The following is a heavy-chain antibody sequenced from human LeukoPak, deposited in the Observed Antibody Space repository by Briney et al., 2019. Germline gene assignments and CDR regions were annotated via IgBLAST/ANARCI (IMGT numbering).Heavy chain of an antibody. V-gene: IGHV1-69*04. CDR1: GGTFSSYA. J-gene: IGHJ4*02. CDR3: AYFGIVVPAAMPVY. D-gene: IGHD2-2*01. CDR2: IIPILGMA. Sequence: SVKVSCKASGGTFSSYAISWVRQAPGQGLEWMGRIIPILGMANYAQKFQGRVTITADKSTSTAYMELSSLRSEDTAVYYCAYFGIVVPAAMPVYWGQGTLVTVSS.